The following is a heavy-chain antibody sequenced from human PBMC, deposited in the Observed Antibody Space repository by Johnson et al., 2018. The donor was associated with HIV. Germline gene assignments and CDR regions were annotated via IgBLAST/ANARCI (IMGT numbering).Heavy chain of an antibody. CDR3: ATSGNYDDDAFDI. CDR1: GFTFSSYW. Sequence: VQLVESGGGVVQPGRSLRLSCAASGFTFSSYWMSWVRQAPGKGLECVANIKQDGSEKYYVDSVKGRFTISRDNAKNTLYLQMNSLRAEDTAVYYCATSGNYDDDAFDIWGQGTMVTVSS. CDR2: IKQDGSEK. V-gene: IGHV3-7*01. J-gene: IGHJ3*02. D-gene: IGHD3-22*01.